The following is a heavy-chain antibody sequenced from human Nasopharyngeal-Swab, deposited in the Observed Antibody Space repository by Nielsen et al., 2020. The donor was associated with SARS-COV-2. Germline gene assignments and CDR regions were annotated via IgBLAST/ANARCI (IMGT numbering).Heavy chain of an antibody. V-gene: IGHV3-53*01. D-gene: IGHD4-11*01. CDR3: ARDRNTVLAGHSYFGMDV. CDR2: LYSGGVT. J-gene: IGHJ6*02. CDR1: GWSLGSNY. Sequence: GPVLLSGACSGWSLGSNYVSWVRQAPGKGLEWVSILYSGGVTFYADSVEGRFSISRDNSKNTIYLQMNNLRAEDTAVYYCARDRNTVLAGHSYFGMDVWGQGTMVTVPS.